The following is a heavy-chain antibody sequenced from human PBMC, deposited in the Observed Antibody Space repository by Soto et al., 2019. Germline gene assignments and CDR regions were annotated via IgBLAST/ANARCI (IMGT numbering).Heavy chain of an antibody. V-gene: IGHV3-66*01. CDR2: IYSGGTR. CDR3: ARDWGLCSGGSCYGGAY. Sequence: EVQLVESGGGLVQPGGSLRLSCAASGFTVNSNYMSWGRQAPGKGLEWVSVIYSGGTRYYADSVRGRFTISRDNARNTLYLQMNGLRAGDTAVYYCARDWGLCSGGSCYGGAYWGQGTLVTVSS. J-gene: IGHJ4*02. CDR1: GFTVNSNY. D-gene: IGHD2-15*01.